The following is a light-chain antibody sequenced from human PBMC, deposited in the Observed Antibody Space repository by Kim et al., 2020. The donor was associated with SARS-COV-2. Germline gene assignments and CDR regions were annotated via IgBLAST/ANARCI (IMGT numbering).Light chain of an antibody. J-gene: IGLJ3*02. Sequence: APGKTVRITCGGNNIGSKSVHWDQQKPGQAPVLGIYYDSDRPSGIPERFSGSNSGNTATLTISRVEAGDEAAYYCQVWDSSSDHRVFGGGTQLTVL. V-gene: IGLV3-21*04. CDR2: YDS. CDR1: NIGSKS. CDR3: QVWDSSSDHRV.